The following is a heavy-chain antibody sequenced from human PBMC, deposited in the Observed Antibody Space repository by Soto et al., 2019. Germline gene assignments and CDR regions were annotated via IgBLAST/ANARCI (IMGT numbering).Heavy chain of an antibody. Sequence: GXSVKVSCKASGCTFTSYGISWGRQAPGQGLEWMGWISAYNGNTNYAQKLQGRVTMTTDTSTSTAYMELRSLRSDDTAVYYCARDTPLYYDSSGPGWFDPWGQGTLVTVSS. CDR3: ARDTPLYYDSSGPGWFDP. CDR2: ISAYNGNT. J-gene: IGHJ5*02. D-gene: IGHD3-22*01. V-gene: IGHV1-18*01. CDR1: GCTFTSYG.